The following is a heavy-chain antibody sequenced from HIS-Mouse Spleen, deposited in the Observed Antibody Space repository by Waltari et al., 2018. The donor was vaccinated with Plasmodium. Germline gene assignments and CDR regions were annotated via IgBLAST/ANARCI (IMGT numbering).Heavy chain of an antibody. J-gene: IGHJ2*01. V-gene: IGHV3-7*01. D-gene: IGHD6-13*01. Sequence: EVQLVESGGGLVKPGGSLRLACAASGFAFSSKWMSWVRLDPGKGLEWVANIKQDGREKYYVDSVKGRFTISRDNAKNSLYLQMNSLRAEDTAVYYCASSWYWYFDLWGRGTLVTVSS. CDR3: ASSWYWYFDL. CDR2: IKQDGREK. CDR1: GFAFSSKW.